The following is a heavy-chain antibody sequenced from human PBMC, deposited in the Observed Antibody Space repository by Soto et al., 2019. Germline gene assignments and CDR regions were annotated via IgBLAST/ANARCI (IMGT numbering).Heavy chain of an antibody. V-gene: IGHV3-11*01. Sequence: ESGGGLVKPGGSLRLSCATSGFTFSDYYMSWIRQAPGKGLEWVSYIGTRGNTKYYADSVRGRFTISRDNAKNSLYLQINGLRADDTAFYYWARYGTKNYGEYYNSGGRGIRVTVSS. CDR2: IGTRGNTK. D-gene: IGHD4-17*01. J-gene: IGHJ4*02. CDR3: ARYGTKNYGEYYNS. CDR1: GFTFSDYY.